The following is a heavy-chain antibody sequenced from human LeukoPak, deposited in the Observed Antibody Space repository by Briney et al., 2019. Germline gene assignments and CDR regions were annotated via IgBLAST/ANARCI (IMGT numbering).Heavy chain of an antibody. CDR1: GFTFSSYE. D-gene: IGHD3-22*01. CDR2: ISSSGSTI. V-gene: IGHV3-48*03. J-gene: IGHJ4*02. Sequence: TGGPLRLSCAASGFTFSSYEMNWVRQAPGKGLEWVSYISSSGSTIYYADSVKGRFTISRDNAKNSLYLQMNSLRAEDTAVYYCARAYYDSSGDYWGQGTLVTVSS. CDR3: ARAYYDSSGDY.